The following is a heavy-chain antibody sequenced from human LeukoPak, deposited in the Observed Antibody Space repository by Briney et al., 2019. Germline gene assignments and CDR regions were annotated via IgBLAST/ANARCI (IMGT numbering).Heavy chain of an antibody. Sequence: KTSETLSLTCAVYGGSFSGYYRSWIRQPPGKGLEWIGEINHSGSTNYNPSLKSRVTISVDTSKNQFSLKLSSVTAADTAVYYCARNQLWLYFDYWGQGTLVTVSS. V-gene: IGHV4-34*01. D-gene: IGHD5-18*01. CDR2: INHSGST. J-gene: IGHJ4*02. CDR1: GGSFSGYY. CDR3: ARNQLWLYFDY.